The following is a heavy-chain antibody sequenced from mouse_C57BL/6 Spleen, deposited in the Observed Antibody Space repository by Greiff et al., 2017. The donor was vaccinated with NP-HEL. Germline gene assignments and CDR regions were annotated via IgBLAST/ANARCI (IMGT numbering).Heavy chain of an antibody. CDR3: TTRYDYGWFAY. CDR2: MEPENGAT. CDR1: GFNIKDDY. D-gene: IGHD2-4*01. V-gene: IGHV14-4*01. J-gene: IGHJ3*01. Sequence: EVQLQQSGAELVRPGASVKLFCTASGFNIKDDYMHWVKQRPEQGLEWIGWMEPENGATEYASKFQGKATITADTSSNTAYLQLSSLTSEDTAVYYCTTRYDYGWFAYWGQGTLVTVSA.